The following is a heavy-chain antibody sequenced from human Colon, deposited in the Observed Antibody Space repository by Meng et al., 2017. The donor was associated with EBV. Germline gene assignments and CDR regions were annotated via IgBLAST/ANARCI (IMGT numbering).Heavy chain of an antibody. Sequence: QLQLQGSGQGLFTPSGTRSLTCTVSGGSISSNGSYWDWVRQPPGKGLEWIGAIYHSGSTSYNPSLQSRVTMFVDTSKNQFSLMLTSVTATDTAVYYCARRRGGSGRDCWGQGTLVTVSS. D-gene: IGHD3-10*01. CDR3: ARRRGGSGRDC. CDR1: GGSISSNGSY. V-gene: IGHV4-39*01. CDR2: IYHSGST. J-gene: IGHJ4*02.